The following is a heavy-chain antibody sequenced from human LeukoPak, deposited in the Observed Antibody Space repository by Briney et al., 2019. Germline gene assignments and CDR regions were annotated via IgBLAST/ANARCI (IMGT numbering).Heavy chain of an antibody. CDR1: GFTVSGNY. CDR2: IFSGGDI. D-gene: IGHD3-10*01. Sequence: GGSLRLSCAASGFTVSGNYMSWVRQAPEKGLEWVSAIFSGGDIYYADSVKNRFTISRDISKNTLYLQMNSLRAEDTAVYYCARGWGYFGSGHAFDVWGQGTMVTVSS. J-gene: IGHJ3*01. V-gene: IGHV3-66*01. CDR3: ARGWGYFGSGHAFDV.